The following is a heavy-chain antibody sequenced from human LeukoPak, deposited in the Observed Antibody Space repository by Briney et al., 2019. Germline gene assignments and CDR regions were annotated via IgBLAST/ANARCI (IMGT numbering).Heavy chain of an antibody. Sequence: GGSLRLSCAVPGFTFSSYALSWVRQAPGKGLEWVSAIRDNGDKTDFADSVKGRFTISRDNSRNTVFLQMNTLRVEDTAIYYCAKTVTGQAWYFDLWGRGTLVTVSS. CDR1: GFTFSSYA. CDR2: IRDNGDKT. V-gene: IGHV3-23*01. J-gene: IGHJ2*01. D-gene: IGHD1-20*01. CDR3: AKTVTGQAWYFDL.